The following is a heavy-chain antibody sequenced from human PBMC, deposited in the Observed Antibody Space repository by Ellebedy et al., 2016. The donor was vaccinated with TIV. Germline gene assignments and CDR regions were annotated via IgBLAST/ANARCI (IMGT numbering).Heavy chain of an antibody. D-gene: IGHD4-17*01. J-gene: IGHJ6*02. CDR3: ASDRNYDYGEGGYYYGMDV. CDR1: GGTFSSYA. V-gene: IGHV1-69*13. CDR2: IIPIFGTA. Sequence: ASVKVSCKASGGTFSSYAISWVRQAPGQGLEWMGGIIPIFGTANYAQKFQGRVTITADESTSTVYMELSSLRSEDTAVYYCASDRNYDYGEGGYYYGMDVWGQGTTVTVSS.